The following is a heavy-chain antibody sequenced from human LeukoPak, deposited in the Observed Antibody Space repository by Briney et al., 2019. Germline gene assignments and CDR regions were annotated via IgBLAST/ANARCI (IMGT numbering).Heavy chain of an antibody. J-gene: IGHJ5*02. V-gene: IGHV3-23*01. D-gene: IGHD5-18*01. CDR1: GFTLRSYA. CDR3: AKDWLQPNNWFDR. CDR2: INGSGGST. Sequence: PGGSLRLSCAASGFTLRSYAMSWVRQAPGKGLEWVSAINGSGGSTYYADSVKGRFTISRDNSKNTLYLQMNSLRAEDTAVYYCAKDWLQPNNWFDRWGQGTLVTDSS.